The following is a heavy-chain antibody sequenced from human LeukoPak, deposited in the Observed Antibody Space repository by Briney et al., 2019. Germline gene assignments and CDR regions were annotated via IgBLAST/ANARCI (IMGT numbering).Heavy chain of an antibody. CDR3: ARGGAGTDAFDI. D-gene: IGHD6-19*01. V-gene: IGHV4-31*03. J-gene: IGHJ3*02. CDR1: GGSISSGGYY. Sequence: SQTLSLTCTVSGGSISSGGYYWSWIRQHPGKDLEWIGYIYYSGSTYYNPSLKSRVTISVDTSKNQFSLKLSSVTAADTAVYYCARGGAGTDAFDIWGQGTMVTVSS. CDR2: IYYSGST.